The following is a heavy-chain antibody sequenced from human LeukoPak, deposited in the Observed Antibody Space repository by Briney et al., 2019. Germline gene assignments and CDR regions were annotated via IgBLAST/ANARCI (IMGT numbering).Heavy chain of an antibody. Sequence: GGSLRLSCAASGFTFSSYSMNWVRQAPGKGLEWVSSISSSSSYIYYADSVKGRFTVSRDNAKNSLYLQMNSLRAEDTAVYYCAGLRVGATYYYYYGMDVWGQGTTVTVSS. CDR1: GFTFSSYS. CDR2: ISSSSSYI. V-gene: IGHV3-21*01. D-gene: IGHD1-26*01. J-gene: IGHJ6*02. CDR3: AGLRVGATYYYYYGMDV.